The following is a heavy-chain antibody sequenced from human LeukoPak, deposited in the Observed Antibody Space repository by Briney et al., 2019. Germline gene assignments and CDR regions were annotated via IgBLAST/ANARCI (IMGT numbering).Heavy chain of an antibody. J-gene: IGHJ4*02. D-gene: IGHD6-19*01. CDR2: ISSSGNNI. CDR3: ARGVAVAGLF. V-gene: IGHV3-48*03. CDR1: GFTFSSYE. Sequence: PGGSLRLSCAVSGFTFSSYEMNWVRQAPGKGLEWVSYISSSGNNIYYPDSVKGRFTISRENAKNSLYLQMNSLRGDDTAVYYCARGVAVAGLFWGQGTLVTVSS.